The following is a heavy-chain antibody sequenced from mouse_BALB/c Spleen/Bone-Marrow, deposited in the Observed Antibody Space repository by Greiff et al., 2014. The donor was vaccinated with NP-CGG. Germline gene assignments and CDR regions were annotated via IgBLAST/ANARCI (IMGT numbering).Heavy chain of an antibody. V-gene: IGHV2-9*02. Sequence: LVESGPGLVAPSQSLSITCTVSGFSLTSYGVHWIRQPPGMGLEWLGVIWAGGSTNYNSALMSRLGISKDNSKSQVFLKMNSLQTDDTAMYYCARYYYGFLDYWGQGTTLTVSS. J-gene: IGHJ2*01. CDR1: GFSLTSYG. CDR2: IWAGGST. D-gene: IGHD1-2*01. CDR3: ARYYYGFLDY.